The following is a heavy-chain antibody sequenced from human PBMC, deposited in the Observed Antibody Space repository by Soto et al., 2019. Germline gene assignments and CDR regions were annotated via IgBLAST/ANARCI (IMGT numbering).Heavy chain of an antibody. CDR1: GGTFSSYT. CDR2: IIPILGIA. J-gene: IGHJ5*02. D-gene: IGHD3-9*01. CDR3: ARDWSPPPRAYYDILTGQSFHWFDP. V-gene: IGHV1-69*04. Sequence: SVKVSCKASGGTFSSYTISWVRQAPGQGLEWMGRIIPILGIANYAQKFQGRVTITADKSTSTAYMELSSLRSEDTAVYYCARDWSPPPRAYYDILTGQSFHWFDPWGQGTLVTVSS.